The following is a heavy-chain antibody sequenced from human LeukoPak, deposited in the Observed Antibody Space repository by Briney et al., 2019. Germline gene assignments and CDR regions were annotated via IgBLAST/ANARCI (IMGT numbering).Heavy chain of an antibody. Sequence: GASVKVSCKASGGTFSSYAISWARQAPGQGLEWMGIINPSGGSTSYAQKFQGRVTMTRDMSTSTVYMELSSLRSEDTAVYYCARGGSSYPKWWFDPWGQGTLVTVSS. CDR3: ARGGSSYPKWWFDP. J-gene: IGHJ5*02. CDR2: INPSGGST. V-gene: IGHV1-46*01. CDR1: GGTFSSYA. D-gene: IGHD2-8*01.